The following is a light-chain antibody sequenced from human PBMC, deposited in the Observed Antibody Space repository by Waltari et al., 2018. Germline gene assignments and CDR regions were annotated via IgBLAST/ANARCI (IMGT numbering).Light chain of an antibody. Sequence: QSVLTQPPSASGTPGQRVSISCSGSATNIGSNAVNWYQQLPGTAPKLLIHSNNQRPSGVPDRFSGSKSGTSASRAISGLQSEDEVDYYCSAWDDSVNGVVFGGGTKVTVL. J-gene: IGLJ3*02. V-gene: IGLV1-44*01. CDR3: SAWDDSVNGVV. CDR2: SNN. CDR1: ATNIGSNA.